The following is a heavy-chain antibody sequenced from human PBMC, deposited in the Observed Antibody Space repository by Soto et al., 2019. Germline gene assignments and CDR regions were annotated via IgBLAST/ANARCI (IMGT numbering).Heavy chain of an antibody. V-gene: IGHV3-21*01. D-gene: IGHD1-26*01. CDR1: GFMFSTYV. J-gene: IGHJ4*01. CDR3: AREGGIAGETSAFDY. CDR2: INGRSNYK. Sequence: GESLKISCATSGFMFSTYVMNWVRQAPGKGLEWVSSINGRSNYKYYANSVRGRFTISRDNAKNSLFLQMSSLTAEDTAVYYCAREGGIAGETSAFDYWGHGTLVTVSS.